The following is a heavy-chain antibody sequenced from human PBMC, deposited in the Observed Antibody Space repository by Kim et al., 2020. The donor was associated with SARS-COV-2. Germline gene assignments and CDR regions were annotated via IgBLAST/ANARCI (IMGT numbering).Heavy chain of an antibody. CDR2: ISGSGGST. Sequence: GGSLRLSCAASGFTFSSYAMSWVRQAPGKGLEWVSAISGSGGSTYYADSVKGRFTISRDNSKNTLYLQMNSLRAEDTAVYCCAKSIPPTIFGVVIDYYYYYGMDLWGQGTTVTVSS. CDR1: GFTFSSYA. D-gene: IGHD3-3*01. J-gene: IGHJ6*02. V-gene: IGHV3-23*01. CDR3: AKSIPPTIFGVVIDYYYYYGMDL.